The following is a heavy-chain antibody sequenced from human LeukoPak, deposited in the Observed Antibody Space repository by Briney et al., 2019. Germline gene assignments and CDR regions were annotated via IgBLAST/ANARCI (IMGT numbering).Heavy chain of an antibody. Sequence: SETLSLTCTVSGGSISSYYWSWIRQPPGKGLECIGYIYYTGSTNYDPSLKSRVTISVDTSKNQLSLKLSSVTAADSAVYYCARARTGFDLWGQGALVTVSS. CDR1: GGSISSYY. CDR3: ARARTGFDL. D-gene: IGHD1-1*01. CDR2: IYYTGST. V-gene: IGHV4-59*01. J-gene: IGHJ5*02.